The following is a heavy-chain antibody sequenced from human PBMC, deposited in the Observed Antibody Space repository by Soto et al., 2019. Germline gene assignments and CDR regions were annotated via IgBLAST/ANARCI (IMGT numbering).Heavy chain of an antibody. D-gene: IGHD6-13*01. V-gene: IGHV4-4*02. CDR3: ARVRYSSRRMINYYYYGMDV. Sequence: SETLSLTCAVSGGSISSSNWWSWVRQPPGKGLEWIGEIYHSGSTNYNPSLKSRVTISVDKSKNQFSLKLSSVTAADTAVYYCARVRYSSRRMINYYYYGMDVWGQGTTVTVSS. CDR2: IYHSGST. J-gene: IGHJ6*02. CDR1: GGSISSSNW.